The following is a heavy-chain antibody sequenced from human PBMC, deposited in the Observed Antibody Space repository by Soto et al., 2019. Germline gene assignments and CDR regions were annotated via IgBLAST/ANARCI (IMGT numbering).Heavy chain of an antibody. D-gene: IGHD5-18*01. CDR1: GYIFANYG. V-gene: IGHV1-18*01. CDR3: ATVDTYVTPTPQDC. CDR2: ISAYSGIT. Sequence: QVQLVQSGDEVRKPGSSVQVSCKASGYIFANYGISWVRPAPGHGLGRMGWISAYSGITHYTSKVQGRLIMTTDTSTITAYMELGSLTSDDTTVYYCATVDTYVTPTPQDCWGQGTTITVSS. J-gene: IGHJ6*02.